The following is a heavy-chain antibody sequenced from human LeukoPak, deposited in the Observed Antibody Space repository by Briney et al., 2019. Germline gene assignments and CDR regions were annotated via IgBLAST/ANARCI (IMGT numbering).Heavy chain of an antibody. CDR2: ISSSSSYI. Sequence: AGGSLRLSCAASGFTFFTYSMNWVRQAPGKGLEWVSSISSSSSYIYYADSVKGRFTISRDNAKNSLYLQMNSLRAEDTAVYYCARDLNYDSSGYPGNWGQGTLVTVSS. D-gene: IGHD3-22*01. CDR1: GFTFFTYS. V-gene: IGHV3-21*01. J-gene: IGHJ4*02. CDR3: ARDLNYDSSGYPGN.